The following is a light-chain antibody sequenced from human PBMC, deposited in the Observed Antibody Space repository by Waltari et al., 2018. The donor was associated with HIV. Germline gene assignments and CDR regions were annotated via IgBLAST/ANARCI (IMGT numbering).Light chain of an antibody. CDR1: SSNVGRDN. Sequence: QSALTQPPSTSGTPGQRVTMSCSGSSSNVGRDNVYWYQQIPGTAPKPLIYNDYQRRSGVPDRFSGSKSGTSASLAISGLRSGDEADYYCAAWDNILSGYVFGTGTKVTVL. J-gene: IGLJ1*01. V-gene: IGLV1-47*01. CDR2: NDY. CDR3: AAWDNILSGYV.